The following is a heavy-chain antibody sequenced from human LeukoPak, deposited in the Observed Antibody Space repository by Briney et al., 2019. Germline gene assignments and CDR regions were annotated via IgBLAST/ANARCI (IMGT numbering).Heavy chain of an antibody. CDR2: INNSGSS. CDR1: GGSFSGYY. CDR3: ARGAAFDI. Sequence: SETLSLTCAVYGGSFSGYYWSLIRQPPGKGLEWIGEINNSGSSNYNPSLKSRVTISVETSKNQFSLKLSSVTAADTAVYYCARGAAFDIWGQGTMVTVSS. J-gene: IGHJ3*02. V-gene: IGHV4-34*01.